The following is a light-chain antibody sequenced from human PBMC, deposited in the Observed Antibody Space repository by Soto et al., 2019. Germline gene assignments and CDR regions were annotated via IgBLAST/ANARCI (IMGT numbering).Light chain of an antibody. CDR1: QSVNSY. Sequence: VLTQTPATLSLSPGERDTLSCRARQSVNSYCAWFQQKPGQAPRLLIYDASNRATGIPARFSGSGYGTDFTLTISSLEPEDCGTYYCQQRNNWPLTFGQGTKVVI. J-gene: IGKJ1*01. CDR3: QQRNNWPLT. V-gene: IGKV3-11*01. CDR2: DAS.